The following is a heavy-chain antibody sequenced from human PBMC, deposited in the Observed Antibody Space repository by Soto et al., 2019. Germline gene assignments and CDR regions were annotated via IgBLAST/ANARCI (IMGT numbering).Heavy chain of an antibody. V-gene: IGHV4-4*07. J-gene: IGHJ6*02. D-gene: IGHD2-2*01. CDR1: GGSISSYY. CDR2: IYTSGST. Sequence: SETLSLTCTVSGGSISSYYWSWIRQPAGKGLEWIGRIYTSGSTNYNPSLKSRVTMSLDTSKNQFSLKLTSVTAADTALYYCARGNCSSPNCYSFSGYYGMDVWGQGTTVTVS. CDR3: ARGNCSSPNCYSFSGYYGMDV.